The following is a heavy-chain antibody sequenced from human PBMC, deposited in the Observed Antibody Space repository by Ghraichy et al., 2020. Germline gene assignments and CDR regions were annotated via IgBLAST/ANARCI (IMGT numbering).Heavy chain of an antibody. V-gene: IGHV3-30*04. D-gene: IGHD3-9*01. CDR2: ISYDGNKK. Sequence: GGSPRLSCAASGFTFSTYPMHWVRQAPGKGLEWVAVISYDGNKKFYADSVKGRFTISRDNSKNTVYLQMNSLRPEDTAVYYCATQATGYFLALFDFWGQGTLVTVSS. J-gene: IGHJ4*02. CDR1: GFTFSTYP. CDR3: ATQATGYFLALFDF.